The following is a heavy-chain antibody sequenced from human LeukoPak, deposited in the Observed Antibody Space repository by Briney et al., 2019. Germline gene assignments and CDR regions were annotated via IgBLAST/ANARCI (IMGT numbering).Heavy chain of an antibody. V-gene: IGHV4-39*07. CDR1: GGSSSSSGNY. Sequence: SETLSLTCTVSGGSSSSSGNYWVWIRQPPGKGLEWIGSIYYSGSTYYNPSLKSRVIMSVDTSKNQFSLKLNSVTAADTAVYYCAKTRDWGTGFPATLDYWGQGTLVTVSS. CDR2: IYYSGST. D-gene: IGHD3/OR15-3a*01. J-gene: IGHJ4*02. CDR3: AKTRDWGTGFPATLDY.